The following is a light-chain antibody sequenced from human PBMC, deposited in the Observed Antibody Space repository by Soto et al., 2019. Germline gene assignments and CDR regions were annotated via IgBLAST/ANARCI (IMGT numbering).Light chain of an antibody. CDR3: SSYANNHYV. Sequence: QSALPQPASVSGPPGQSITITCTGTTSDVGGDKFVSWYQHHPGKAPKLMIYEVTNRPSGVSDRFSGSKSGNTASLTISGLQAEDEADYYCSSYANNHYVFGTGTKVTVL. V-gene: IGLV2-14*01. CDR1: TSDVGGDKF. J-gene: IGLJ1*01. CDR2: EVT.